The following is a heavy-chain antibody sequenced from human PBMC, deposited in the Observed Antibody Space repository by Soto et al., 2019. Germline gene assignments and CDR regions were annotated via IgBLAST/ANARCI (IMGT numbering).Heavy chain of an antibody. V-gene: IGHV1-2*02. Sequence: ASVKVSCKASGYTFTGQYMHWVRQAPGQGLEWMGWINPNSGDTNYAQKFQGRVTMTRDTPIGTAYMELSSLRSNDTAIYYCARESSGITLYGMAVWGQGTTVTVSS. J-gene: IGHJ6*02. CDR1: GYTFTGQY. CDR2: INPNSGDT. CDR3: ARESSGITLYGMAV. D-gene: IGHD1-7*01.